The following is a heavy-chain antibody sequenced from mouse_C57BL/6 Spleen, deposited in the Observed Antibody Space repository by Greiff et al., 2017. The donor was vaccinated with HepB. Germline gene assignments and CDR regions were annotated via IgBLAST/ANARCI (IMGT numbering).Heavy chain of an antibody. CDR3: ARSEGSTMVTRYFDV. J-gene: IGHJ1*03. D-gene: IGHD2-2*01. CDR2: IDPEDGET. V-gene: IGHV14-2*01. Sequence: VQLKESGAELVKPGASVKLSCTASGFNIKDYYMHWVKQRTEQGLEWIGRIDPEDGETKYAPKFQGKATITADTSSNTAYLQLSSLTSEDTAVYYCARSEGSTMVTRYFDVWGTGTTVTVSS. CDR1: GFNIKDYY.